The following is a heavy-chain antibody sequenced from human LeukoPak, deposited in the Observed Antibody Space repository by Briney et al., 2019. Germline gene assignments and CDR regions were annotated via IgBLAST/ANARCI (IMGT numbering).Heavy chain of an antibody. V-gene: IGHV4-61*02. D-gene: IGHD3-3*01. CDR1: GGSISSGSYY. J-gene: IGHJ6*03. Sequence: SQTLSLTCTVSGGSISSGSYYWSWIRQPAGKGLEWIGRIYTSGSTNYNPSLKSRVTISVDTSKNQFSLKLSSVTAADTAVYYCARTYYDFWSGLPYYMDVWGKGTTVTVSS. CDR3: ARTYYDFWSGLPYYMDV. CDR2: IYTSGST.